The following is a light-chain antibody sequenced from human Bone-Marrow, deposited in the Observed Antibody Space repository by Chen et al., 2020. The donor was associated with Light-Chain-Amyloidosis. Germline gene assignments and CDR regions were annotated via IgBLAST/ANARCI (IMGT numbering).Light chain of an antibody. V-gene: IGKV3-20*01. CDR2: GSS. J-gene: IGKJ4*01. CDR3: QQYGTSPLT. Sequence: EIVLKQAPGTLTLSPGEGANLSCRASQTIIRTYLTWYQQKSGQAPRLLIYGSSSRATGVPDRFTGSGSGTDFTLTINRLDPDDFAMYYCQQYGTSPLTFGGGTKVEIK. CDR1: QTIIRTY.